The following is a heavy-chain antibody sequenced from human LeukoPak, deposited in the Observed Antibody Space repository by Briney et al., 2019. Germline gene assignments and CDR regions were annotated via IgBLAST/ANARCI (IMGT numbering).Heavy chain of an antibody. D-gene: IGHD1-26*01. CDR2: IKQDGSEK. CDR3: ARDGFDSGKVLNNGMDV. V-gene: IGHV3-7*01. J-gene: IGHJ6*02. Sequence: GGSLRFSCAASGFTFSSYWMSRVRQAPGKGLEWVANIKQDGSEKYYVDSVKGRFTISRDNAKNSLYLQMNSLRAEDTAVYYCARDGFDSGKVLNNGMDVWGQGTTVTVSS. CDR1: GFTFSSYW.